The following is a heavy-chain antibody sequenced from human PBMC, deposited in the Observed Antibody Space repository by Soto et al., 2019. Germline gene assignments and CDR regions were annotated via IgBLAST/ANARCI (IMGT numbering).Heavy chain of an antibody. D-gene: IGHD1-26*01. J-gene: IGHJ4*02. CDR1: GFSFSMYS. Sequence: EVHLVESGGGVVQPGGSLRFSCAASGFSFSMYSMNWVRQAPGKGLEWVSYISSNSATIYDTDSGRGRFTISRDNAKNSLYLQMNSLRDEDTAVYYCAREDILGTRSFDYWGQGTLVTVSS. CDR2: ISSNSATI. CDR3: AREDILGTRSFDY. V-gene: IGHV3-48*02.